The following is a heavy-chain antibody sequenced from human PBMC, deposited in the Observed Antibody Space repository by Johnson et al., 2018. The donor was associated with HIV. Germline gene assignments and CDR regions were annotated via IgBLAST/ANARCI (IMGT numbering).Heavy chain of an antibody. Sequence: VQLVESGGGLVQPGGSLRLSCAVSGFSFSTYTMNWVRHVPGKGLEYVSGISSNGDSTFYAKSVQGRFTISRDNSKNKLYLQMGSLRAEDTAVYYCAKGGGCDYDILPGYYGDAFDLWGQGTMVTVSS. J-gene: IGHJ3*01. CDR3: AKGGGCDYDILPGYYGDAFDL. CDR2: ISSNGDST. CDR1: GFSFSTYT. D-gene: IGHD3-9*01. V-gene: IGHV3-64*01.